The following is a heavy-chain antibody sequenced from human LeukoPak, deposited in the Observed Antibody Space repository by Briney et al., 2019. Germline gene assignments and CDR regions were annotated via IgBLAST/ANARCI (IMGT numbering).Heavy chain of an antibody. D-gene: IGHD3-22*01. CDR2: IYYSGST. CDR1: GGSISSSSYY. Sequence: SETLSLTCTVSGGSISSSSYYWGWIRQPPGKGLEWIGSIYYSGSTYYNPSLKSRVTISVDTSKNQFSLKLSSVTAADTAVYYCARQYYYDSSGYYLAVFDYWGQGTPVTVSS. J-gene: IGHJ4*02. CDR3: ARQYYYDSSGYYLAVFDY. V-gene: IGHV4-39*01.